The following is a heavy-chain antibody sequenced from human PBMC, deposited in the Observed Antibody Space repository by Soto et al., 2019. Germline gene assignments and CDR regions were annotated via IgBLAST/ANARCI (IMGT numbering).Heavy chain of an antibody. V-gene: IGHV3-30-3*01. D-gene: IGHD1-26*01. CDR3: AREFQWELHAFDI. CDR1: GFNFSFYA. CDR2: ISFDGNNI. J-gene: IGHJ3*02. Sequence: GGSLRLSCASSGFNFSFYAMHWVRQTPGKGLEWVAVISFDGNNIYYADSVRGRFTISRDSSSSMLYLQMNNLKPEDSAIYYCAREFQWELHAFDIWGQGTMVTVSS.